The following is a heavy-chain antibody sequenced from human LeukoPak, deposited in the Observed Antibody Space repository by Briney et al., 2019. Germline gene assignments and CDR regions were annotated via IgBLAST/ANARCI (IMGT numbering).Heavy chain of an antibody. CDR3: TKGVLGGTQSVSAGLDS. D-gene: IGHD3-16*01. CDR1: RLTFSNYG. CDR2: IPYDGSNK. Sequence: PGGSLRLSCVASRLTFSNYGMHWVRQAPGKGLEWVSAIPYDGSNKYYADSVKGRFTISRDNPKNTLYLQMNSLRAEDTAVYYCTKGVLGGTQSVSAGLDSWGQGTLVTVSS. J-gene: IGHJ4*02. V-gene: IGHV3-30*18.